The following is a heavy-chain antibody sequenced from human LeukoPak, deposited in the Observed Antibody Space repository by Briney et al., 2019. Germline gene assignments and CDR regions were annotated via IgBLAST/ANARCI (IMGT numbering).Heavy chain of an antibody. CDR2: IRSSSSYI. CDR3: AKSFVVVTATH. J-gene: IGHJ4*02. V-gene: IGHV3-21*01. Sequence: SGGSLRLSCSASGFTFSSYSMNWVRQAPGKGLEWVSSIRSSSSYINYADSVKGRFTISRDNAKNSLYLQMNSLRAEDTAVYYCAKSFVVVTATHWGQGTLVTVSS. CDR1: GFTFSSYS. D-gene: IGHD2-21*02.